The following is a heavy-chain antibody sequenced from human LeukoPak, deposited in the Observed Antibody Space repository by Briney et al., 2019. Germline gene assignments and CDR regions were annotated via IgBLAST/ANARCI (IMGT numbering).Heavy chain of an antibody. D-gene: IGHD1-26*01. CDR1: GGSISSSSYY. Sequence: PSETLSLTCTVSGGSISSSSYYWGWIRQPPGKGLEWIGSIYYSGSTYCNPSLKSRVTISIDTSKSQFSLKLSSVTAADTAVYYCARDRGGYSGSYVIDYWGQGTLVTVSS. CDR2: IYYSGST. V-gene: IGHV4-39*07. J-gene: IGHJ4*02. CDR3: ARDRGGYSGSYVIDY.